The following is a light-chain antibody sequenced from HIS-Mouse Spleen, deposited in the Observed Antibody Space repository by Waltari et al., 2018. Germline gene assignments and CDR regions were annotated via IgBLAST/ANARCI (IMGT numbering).Light chain of an antibody. CDR3: SSYTSSSTYWV. CDR1: TSDVGGYNY. Sequence: QSALTQPASVSGSPGQSITISCTGTTSDVGGYNYVFWYQQHPGQAPKLMIYDVSNRPSGVSNRFSGSKSGNTASLTISGLQAEDEADYYCSSYTSSSTYWVFGGGTKLTVL. CDR2: DVS. V-gene: IGLV2-14*03. J-gene: IGLJ3*02.